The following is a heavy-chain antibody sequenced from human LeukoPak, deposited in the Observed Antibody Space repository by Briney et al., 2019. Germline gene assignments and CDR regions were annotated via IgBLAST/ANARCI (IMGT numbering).Heavy chain of an antibody. V-gene: IGHV4-38-2*02. CDR3: ARDGGYGGYDDY. D-gene: IGHD5-12*01. CDR1: GYSISGGYY. CDR2: IFYSGIT. J-gene: IGHJ4*02. Sequence: SETLSLTCTVSGYSISGGYYWGWIRQSPGKGLEWIGSIFYSGITYYNPSLKSRVTISVDLSKNQFSLKLRSVTAADTAVYYCARDGGYGGYDDYWGQGNLVTVSS.